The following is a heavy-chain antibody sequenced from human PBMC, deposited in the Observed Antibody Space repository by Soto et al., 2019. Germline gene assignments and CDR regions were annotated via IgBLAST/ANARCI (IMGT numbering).Heavy chain of an antibody. V-gene: IGHV3-23*01. D-gene: IGHD3-3*01. Sequence: HPGGSLRLSCAASGFTFSSYAMSWVRQAPGKGLEWVSAISGSGSRKYYADSVKGRFTISRDNAKNSLYLQMNSLRAEDTAVYYCARGKFWSGYSYYFDYWGQGTLVTVSS. CDR2: ISGSGSRK. CDR1: GFTFSSYA. J-gene: IGHJ4*02. CDR3: ARGKFWSGYSYYFDY.